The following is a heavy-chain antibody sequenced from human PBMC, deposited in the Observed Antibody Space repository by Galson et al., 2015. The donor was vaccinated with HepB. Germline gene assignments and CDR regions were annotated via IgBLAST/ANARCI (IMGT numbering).Heavy chain of an antibody. CDR3: ARGPVGATGYYMDV. CDR1: GYTLTHYD. J-gene: IGHJ6*03. D-gene: IGHD1-26*01. V-gene: IGHV1-8*01. Sequence: SVKVSCKASGYTLTHYDINWVRQATGQGLEWMGWMNPNRGNTVYAQKFQGRVTMTRNTSISTAYMELSSLRSEDTAVYYCARGPVGATGYYMDVWGKGTTVTVSS. CDR2: MNPNRGNT.